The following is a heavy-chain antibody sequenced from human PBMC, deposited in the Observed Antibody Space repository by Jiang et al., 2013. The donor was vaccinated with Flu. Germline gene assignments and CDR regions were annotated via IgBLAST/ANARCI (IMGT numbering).Heavy chain of an antibody. CDR2: FDPEDGET. J-gene: IGHJ4*02. V-gene: IGHV1-24*01. CDR3: ATGYKDSSGWYRGYYFDY. Sequence: KKPGASVKVSCKVSGYTLTELSMHWVRQAPGKGLEWMGGFDPEDGETIYAQKFQGRVTMAEDTSTDTAYMELSSLRSEDTAVYYCATGYKDSSGWYRGYYFDYWGQGTLVTVSS. D-gene: IGHD6-19*01. CDR1: GYTLTELS.